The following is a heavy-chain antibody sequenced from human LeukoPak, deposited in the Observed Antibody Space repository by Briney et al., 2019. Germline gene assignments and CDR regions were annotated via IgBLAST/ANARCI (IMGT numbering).Heavy chain of an antibody. J-gene: IGHJ4*02. CDR2: IYYSGST. V-gene: IGHV4-39*01. Sequence: SETLSLTCTVSGGSISSSSYYWGWIRQPPGKGLEWIGSIYYSGSTYYNPSLKSRVTISVDTSKNQFSLKLSSVTAAYTAVYYCASPDTAMVIFDYWGQGTLVTVSS. CDR3: ASPDTAMVIFDY. D-gene: IGHD5-18*01. CDR1: GGSISSSSYY.